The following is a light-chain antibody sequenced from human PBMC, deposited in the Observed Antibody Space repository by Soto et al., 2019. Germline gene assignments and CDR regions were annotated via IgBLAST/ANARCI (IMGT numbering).Light chain of an antibody. CDR3: SSYTSRSTVV. CDR2: EVS. Sequence: QSVLTQPASVSGSPGQSITISCTGTSGDVGAHNYVSWYQHHPGKAPKVMIYEVSNRPSGVSYRFSGSKSGNTASLTISGLQAEDEADYYCSSYTSRSTVVFGTGTKGTVL. V-gene: IGLV2-14*01. J-gene: IGLJ1*01. CDR1: SGDVGAHNY.